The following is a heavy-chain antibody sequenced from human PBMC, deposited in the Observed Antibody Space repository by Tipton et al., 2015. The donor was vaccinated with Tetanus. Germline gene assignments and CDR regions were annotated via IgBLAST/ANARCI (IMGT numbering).Heavy chain of an antibody. D-gene: IGHD6-19*01. V-gene: IGHV5-10-1*01. CDR3: AGINGEAVDEFYYYCGLDV. CDR1: GYSFTKYW. CDR2: IDPIDSYT. J-gene: IGHJ6*02. Sequence: VQLVQSGAEVKKPGESLRISCKGSGYSFTKYWINWVRQMPGKGLEWMGRIDPIDSYTDYSPSFQGHVTISADKSISTAFLQWSGLKASDPAMYYCAGINGEAVDEFYYYCGLDVWGQGTTVTVSS.